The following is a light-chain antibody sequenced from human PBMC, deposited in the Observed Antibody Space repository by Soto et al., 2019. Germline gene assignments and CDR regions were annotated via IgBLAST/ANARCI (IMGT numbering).Light chain of an antibody. V-gene: IGKV3-20*01. J-gene: IGKJ4*01. CDR3: QQYGSSPLT. CDR1: QNININY. CDR2: GAS. Sequence: EIVLTQSPGTLSLSPGERATLSRRASQNININYLAWYQQKPGQAPRLLIYGASIRATGIPDRFSVSGSGTDFTLTINRLEPEDFAVYYCQQYGSSPLTFGGGTKVEIK.